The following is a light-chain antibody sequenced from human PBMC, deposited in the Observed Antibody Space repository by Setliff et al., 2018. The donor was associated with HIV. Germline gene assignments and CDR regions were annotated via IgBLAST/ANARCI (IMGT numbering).Light chain of an antibody. CDR3: SSYAGSNNYV. J-gene: IGLJ1*01. Sequence: QSALTQPRSVSGSPGQSVTISCTGTTSDVGNYDFVSWYQHHPGKAPKLMIYDVNKRPSGVPDRFSGSKSGNTASLTISGLQTEDEADYYCSSYAGSNNYVFGTGTKVTVL. V-gene: IGLV2-11*01. CDR2: DVN. CDR1: TSDVGNYDF.